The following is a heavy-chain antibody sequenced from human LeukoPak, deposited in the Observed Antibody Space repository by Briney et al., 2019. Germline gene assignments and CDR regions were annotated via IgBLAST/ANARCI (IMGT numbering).Heavy chain of an antibody. CDR1: GYTFTSYG. J-gene: IGHJ4*02. D-gene: IGHD3-9*01. CDR2: ISAYNGNT. CDR3: ARAPLRYFDWLLAYFDY. Sequence: GASVKVSCKASGYTFTSYGISWVRQDPGQGLEWMGWISAYNGNTNYAQKLQGRVTMTTDTSTSTAYMELRSLRSDDTAVYYCARAPLRYFDWLLAYFDYWGQGTLVTVSS. V-gene: IGHV1-18*01.